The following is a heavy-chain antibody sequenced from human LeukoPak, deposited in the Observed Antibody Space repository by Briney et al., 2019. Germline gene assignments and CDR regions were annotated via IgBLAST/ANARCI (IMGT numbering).Heavy chain of an antibody. V-gene: IGHV4-31*03. CDR2: IYYSGST. CDR3: ARVYYDSSGYYYFSWFDP. CDR1: GGSISSGGYY. Sequence: SETLSLTCTVSGGSISSGGYYWSWIRQHPGKGLEWIGYIYYSGSTYYNPSLKSRVTISVGTSKNQFSLKLSSVTAADTAVYYCARVYYDSSGYYYFSWFDPWGQGTLVTVSS. J-gene: IGHJ5*02. D-gene: IGHD3-22*01.